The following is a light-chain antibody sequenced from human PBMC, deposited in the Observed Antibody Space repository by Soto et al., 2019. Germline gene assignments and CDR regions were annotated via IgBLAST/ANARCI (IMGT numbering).Light chain of an antibody. Sequence: QSVLSQPPSVSAAPGQRVTIPCSGTSSNIGDNYVSWYQHLPETAPQLLIYDNSHRPSGIPDRFSGSKSGTSATLGITGLQTGVDANYYGGTGDNSLRALVFGTGTKVPVL. J-gene: IGLJ1*01. V-gene: IGLV1-51*01. CDR1: SSNIGDNY. CDR2: DNS. CDR3: GTGDNSLRALV.